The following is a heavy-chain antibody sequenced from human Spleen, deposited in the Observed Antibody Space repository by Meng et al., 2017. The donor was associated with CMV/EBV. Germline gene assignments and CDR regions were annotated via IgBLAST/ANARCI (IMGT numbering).Heavy chain of an antibody. CDR2: INHSGRT. D-gene: IGHD2-15*01. CDR3: ARGPVTRVAFYYGMDV. Sequence: SETLSLTCAVYGGSFSGYYWSWIRQPPGKGREWIGEINHSGRTNYNPSLKSRVTISVDTSKNQFSLKLSSVTAADTAVYYCARGPVTRVAFYYGMDVWGQGTTVTVSS. V-gene: IGHV4-34*01. J-gene: IGHJ6*01. CDR1: GGSFSGYY.